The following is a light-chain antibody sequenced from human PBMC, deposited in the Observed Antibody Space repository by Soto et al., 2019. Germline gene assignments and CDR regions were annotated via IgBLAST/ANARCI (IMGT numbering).Light chain of an antibody. CDR1: QSISSNF. J-gene: IGKJ5*01. Sequence: EIVLTQSPGTLSLSPGEGATLSCRASQSISSNFLAWYQQKRGQAPRLLIHGASNRATGIPARFSGSGSGTDFTLTISSLEPEDFAVYYCQQRSNWLITFGQGTRLEIK. CDR3: QQRSNWLIT. V-gene: IGKV3-11*01. CDR2: GAS.